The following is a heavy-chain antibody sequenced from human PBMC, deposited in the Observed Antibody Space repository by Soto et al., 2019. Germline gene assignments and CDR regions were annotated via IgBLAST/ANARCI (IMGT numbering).Heavy chain of an antibody. CDR2: VHYSATT. D-gene: IGHD2-21*02. Sequence: QVQLQESGPGLVKPSQTLSLTCTVSGGSISSDSYFWSWIRQHPGEGLEWIGHVHYSATTYYNPSLTSRVSISVDTSKNQFSLKLSSVTAADTAIYYCARAVRGGDRGDWFAPCGQGTLVTVSS. CDR3: ARAVRGGDRGDWFAP. CDR1: GGSISSDSYF. V-gene: IGHV4-31*03. J-gene: IGHJ5*02.